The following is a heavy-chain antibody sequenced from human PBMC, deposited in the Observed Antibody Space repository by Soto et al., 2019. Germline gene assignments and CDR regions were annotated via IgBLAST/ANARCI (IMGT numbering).Heavy chain of an antibody. V-gene: IGHV4-39*01. D-gene: IGHD6-13*01. CDR3: VRQLAVFAVGTTEYRFIDN. J-gene: IGHJ4*02. CDR2: TYYSGST. CDR1: GDSINAGSYF. Sequence: SETLSLTCTVSGDSINAGSYFWAWIRQPPGGGLDWIGTTYYSGSTFYNPSLKSRVTISADTSKNQFSLRLTSVTAADTAVYYCVRQLAVFAVGTTEYRFIDNWGPGTLVTVSS.